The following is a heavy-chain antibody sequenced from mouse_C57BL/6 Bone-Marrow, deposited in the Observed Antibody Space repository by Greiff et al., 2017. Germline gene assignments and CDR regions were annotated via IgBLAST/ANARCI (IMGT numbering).Heavy chain of an antibody. V-gene: IGHV1-61*01. J-gene: IGHJ2*01. CDR3: ARGGGGQAEFDF. D-gene: IGHD3-2*02. CDR1: GYTFTSYW. Sequence: QVQLQQPGAELVRPGSSVKLSCKASGYTFTSYWMDWVKQRPGQGLEWIGNIYPSDSETHYNQKFKDKATLTVDKSSSTAYMQLSSLTSEDSAVYYCARGGGGQAEFDFWDQGTALTVTA. CDR2: IYPSDSET.